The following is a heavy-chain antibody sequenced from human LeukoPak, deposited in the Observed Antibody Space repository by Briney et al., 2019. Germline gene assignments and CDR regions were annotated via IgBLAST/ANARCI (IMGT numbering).Heavy chain of an antibody. CDR1: GFTFSSYA. V-gene: IGHV3-30*04. D-gene: IGHD5-12*01. J-gene: IGHJ4*02. CDR3: ASPRGYSGYDLGFDY. Sequence: GGSLRLSCAASGFTFSSYAMHWVRQAPGKGLEWVAVISHDGSNKYYADSVKGRFTISRDNSKNTLYLQMNSLRAEDTAVHYCASPRGYSGYDLGFDYWGQGTLVTVSS. CDR2: ISHDGSNK.